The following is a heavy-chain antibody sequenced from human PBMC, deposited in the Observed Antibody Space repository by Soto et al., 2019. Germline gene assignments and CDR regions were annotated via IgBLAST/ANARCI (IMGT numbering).Heavy chain of an antibody. CDR3: ATPGGSGWTLWYYYGMDV. Sequence: QVQLVQSGAEVKKPGSSVKVSCKASGGTFSSYAISWVRQAPGQGLEWMGGIIPIFGTANYGQKFQGRVTITADEATSTAYMELSSLRSEDTALYYCATPGGSGWTLWYYYGMDVRGQGTTVTVSS. D-gene: IGHD6-19*01. J-gene: IGHJ6*02. CDR1: GGTFSSYA. V-gene: IGHV1-69*01. CDR2: IIPIFGTA.